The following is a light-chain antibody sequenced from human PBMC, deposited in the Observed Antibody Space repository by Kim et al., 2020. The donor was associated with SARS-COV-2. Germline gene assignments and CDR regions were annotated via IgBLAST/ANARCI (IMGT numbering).Light chain of an antibody. CDR2: SNN. Sequence: QRGTISCTGSSSNIGTGFDVNWYQQLPGTAPKFLIYSNNNRPSGVPDRFSSSKSGTSASLAITGLQAEDEAEYYCQSYDNSLSTYVFGTGTKVTVL. CDR1: SSNIGTGFD. V-gene: IGLV1-40*01. J-gene: IGLJ1*01. CDR3: QSYDNSLSTYV.